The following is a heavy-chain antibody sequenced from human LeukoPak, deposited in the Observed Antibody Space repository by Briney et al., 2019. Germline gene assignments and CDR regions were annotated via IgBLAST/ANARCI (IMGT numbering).Heavy chain of an antibody. D-gene: IGHD3-10*01. CDR3: ASTYSRGGAFDI. CDR2: IYSSGST. V-gene: IGHV4-4*07. CDR1: GGSISSYY. J-gene: IGHJ3*02. Sequence: PSETLSLTCTVSGGSISSYYWSWIRQPAGKGLEWIGRIYSSGSTNYNPSLKSRATISADTSKNQFSLKLTSVTAADTAVYYCASTYSRGGAFDIWGQGTMVAVSS.